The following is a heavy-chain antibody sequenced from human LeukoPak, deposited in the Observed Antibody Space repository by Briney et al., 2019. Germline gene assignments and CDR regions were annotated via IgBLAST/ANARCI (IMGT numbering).Heavy chain of an antibody. V-gene: IGHV1-69*13. CDR2: IIPIFGTA. CDR3: ARWAFRMELVRWSGYMDV. CDR1: GGTFSSYA. J-gene: IGHJ6*03. D-gene: IGHD4-23*01. Sequence: GASVKVSCKASGGTFSSYAISWVRQAPGQGLEWMGGIIPIFGTANYAQTFQGRVTITADESTSTAYMELSSLRSEDTAVYYCARWAFRMELVRWSGYMDVWGKGTTVTVSS.